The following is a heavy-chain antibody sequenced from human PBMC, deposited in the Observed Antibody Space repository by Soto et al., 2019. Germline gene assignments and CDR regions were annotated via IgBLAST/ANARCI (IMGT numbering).Heavy chain of an antibody. CDR2: ISAYNGNT. D-gene: IGHD3-10*01. J-gene: IGHJ4*02. V-gene: IGHV1-18*01. CDR1: GGTFSSYA. CDR3: ARDAFTMVRGVITPVDY. Sequence: QVQLVQSGAEVKKPGSSVKVSCKASGGTFSSYAISWVRQAPGQGLEWMGGISAYNGNTNYAQKLQGRVTMTTDTSTSTAYMELRSLRSDDTAVYYCARDAFTMVRGVITPVDYWGQGTLVTVSS.